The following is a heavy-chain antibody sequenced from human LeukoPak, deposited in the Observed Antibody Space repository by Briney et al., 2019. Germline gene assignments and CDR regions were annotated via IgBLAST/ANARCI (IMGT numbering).Heavy chain of an antibody. CDR1: GDSVSTNSAT. CDR3: VRTPPKGDIDY. CDR2: TYYRSKWYN. V-gene: IGHV6-1*01. J-gene: IGHJ4*02. D-gene: IGHD2-21*02. Sequence: SQTLSLTCALSGDSVSTNSATWTWLRQSPSRGLEWLGRTYYRSKWYNDYAVSMKSRITINPDTSKNQFSLQLNSVTPEDTAVYYCVRTPPKGDIDYWGQGTLVTVSS.